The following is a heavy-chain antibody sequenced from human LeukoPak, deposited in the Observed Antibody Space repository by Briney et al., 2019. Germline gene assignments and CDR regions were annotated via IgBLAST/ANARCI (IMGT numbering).Heavy chain of an antibody. Sequence: SETLSLTCTVSGGSISSHYWSWIRQPAGKGLEWIGRIYPSGSPTYNPSLKSRVTMSVDTSKTHFSLKLSSVTAADTAAYYCARPASDSSWFYWYFDLWGRGTVVTVSS. CDR2: IYPSGSP. CDR1: GGSISSHY. CDR3: ARPASDSSWFYWYFDL. D-gene: IGHD6-13*01. J-gene: IGHJ2*01. V-gene: IGHV4-4*07.